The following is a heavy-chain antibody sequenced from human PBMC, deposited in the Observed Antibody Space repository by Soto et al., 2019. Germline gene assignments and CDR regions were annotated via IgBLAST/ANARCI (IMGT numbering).Heavy chain of an antibody. CDR2: IYYSGGT. D-gene: IGHD3-10*01. Sequence: QVQLQESGPGLVRPSQTLSLSCTVSGGSISNSANHWSWIRQHTGAGLEWIGYIYYSGGTYYSPYLNGRVTMSIDASKDQCSLKLSSVTAADTAVNYWTKGVRGVPNWFDPWGQGTLVTVSS. V-gene: IGHV4-31*03. CDR1: GGSISNSANH. CDR3: TKGVRGVPNWFDP. J-gene: IGHJ5*02.